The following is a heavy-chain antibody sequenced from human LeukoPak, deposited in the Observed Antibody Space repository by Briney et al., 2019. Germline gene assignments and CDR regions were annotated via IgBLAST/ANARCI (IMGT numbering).Heavy chain of an antibody. CDR2: IYFTGNT. CDR1: GVSISGDY. J-gene: IGHJ5*02. CDR3: ARHPFSSPFDL. V-gene: IGHV4-59*08. Sequence: SETLSLTCTVSGVSISGDYWSWIRQPPGKGLEWIGYIYFTGNTDHNPSLKSRVTLSMDTSKNQFSLKLTSVAAADTAVYYCARHPFSSPFDLWGQGTLVTVSS.